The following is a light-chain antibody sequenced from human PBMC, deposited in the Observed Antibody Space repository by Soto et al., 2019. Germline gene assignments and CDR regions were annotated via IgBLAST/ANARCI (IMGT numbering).Light chain of an antibody. Sequence: DIQMTQSPSTLSASVGDRVTITCRASQSLNSWLAWYQQKTGKAPKLLIYDASTVESGVPSRFSGGGSGTEFTLTISSLQPDDFANYYCQQYNTFPYTFGQGTKLEI. CDR3: QQYNTFPYT. J-gene: IGKJ2*01. V-gene: IGKV1-5*01. CDR1: QSLNSW. CDR2: DAS.